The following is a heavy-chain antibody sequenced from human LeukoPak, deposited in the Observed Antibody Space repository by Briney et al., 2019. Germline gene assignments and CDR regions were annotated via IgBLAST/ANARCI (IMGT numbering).Heavy chain of an antibody. CDR1: GYTFTGYY. CDR2: INPNSGGT. D-gene: IGHD1-26*01. CDR3: AREDSGSYVAFDI. V-gene: IGHV1-2*04. J-gene: IGHJ3*02. Sequence: GASVKVSCTASGYTFTGYYMHWVRQAPGQGLEWMGWINPNSGGTNYAQKFQGWVTMTRDTSISTAYMELSRLRSDDTAVYYCAREDSGSYVAFDIWGQGTMVTVSS.